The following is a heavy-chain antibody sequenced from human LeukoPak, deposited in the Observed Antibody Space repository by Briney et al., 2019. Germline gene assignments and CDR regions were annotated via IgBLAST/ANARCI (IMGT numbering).Heavy chain of an antibody. CDR3: AREDGTSMDNAFDI. CDR2: VFTSGNT. CDR1: GGSITRGSYY. D-gene: IGHD5-18*01. J-gene: IGHJ3*02. Sequence: PSETLSLTCAVSGGSITRGSYYWTWIRQPAGKALEWIGHVFTSGNTNYNPSLKGRVTISIETSKSQFSLNLNSVTAADTAVYYCAREDGTSMDNAFDIWGQGTMVTVSS. V-gene: IGHV4-61*09.